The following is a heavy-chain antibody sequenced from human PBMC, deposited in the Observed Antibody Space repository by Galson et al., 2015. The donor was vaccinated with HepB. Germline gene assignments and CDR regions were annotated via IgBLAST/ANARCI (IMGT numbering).Heavy chain of an antibody. J-gene: IGHJ4*02. CDR2: ISAYNGNT. CDR1: GYTFTNYA. V-gene: IGHV1-18*01. D-gene: IGHD2-15*01. Sequence: SVKVSCKASGYTFTNYAINWVRQAPGKGLEWMGWISAYNGNTNYAQKLQGRVTMTTDTSTSTAYMELRSLRSDDTAVYYCARHVREYCSGGSCYASVYWGQATLVTVSS. CDR3: ARHVREYCSGGSCYASVY.